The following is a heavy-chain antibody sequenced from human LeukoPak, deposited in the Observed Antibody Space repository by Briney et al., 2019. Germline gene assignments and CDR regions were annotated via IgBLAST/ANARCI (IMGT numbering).Heavy chain of an antibody. J-gene: IGHJ2*01. Sequence: XXWXXXVRPPPGKGLEWIGEIYHSGSTNYNPSLKSRVTISVDKSKNQFSLKLSSVTAADTAVYYCARGDYGDYGVWYFDLWGRGTLVTVSS. CDR1: XXW. V-gene: IGHV4-4*02. D-gene: IGHD4-17*01. CDR2: IYHSGST. CDR3: ARGDYGDYGVWYFDL.